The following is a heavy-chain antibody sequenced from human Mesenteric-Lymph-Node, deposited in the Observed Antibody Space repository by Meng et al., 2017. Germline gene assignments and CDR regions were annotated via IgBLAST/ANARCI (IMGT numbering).Heavy chain of an antibody. D-gene: IGHD3-10*01. CDR1: GGSLSGYY. CDR3: ARGGATPMIIKY. J-gene: IGHJ4*02. V-gene: IGHV4-34*02. Sequence: QVQLKQWGAEVVKPSETLSLPCAVYGGSLSGYYWSWIRQPPGKGLEWMGEVYHNGVTKYSPSLRSRVVISIDTSKNQFSPNLRSVSAADTAMYYCARGGATPMIIKYWGPGTLVTVSS. CDR2: VYHNGVT.